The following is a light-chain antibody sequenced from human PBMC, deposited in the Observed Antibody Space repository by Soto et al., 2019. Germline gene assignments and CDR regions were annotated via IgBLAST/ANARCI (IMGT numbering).Light chain of an antibody. Sequence: DIVMTQSPDSLAVSLGERATINCKSSQSVLSSSNNKSYLAWYQQKPGQPPKLLIYWASTRESGVPDRFSGSGSGTDFTLTISSLQAEDVAVYYCQQYFDTPTFGGGTKVEVK. CDR2: WAS. CDR3: QQYFDTPT. CDR1: QSVLSSSNNKSY. V-gene: IGKV4-1*01. J-gene: IGKJ4*01.